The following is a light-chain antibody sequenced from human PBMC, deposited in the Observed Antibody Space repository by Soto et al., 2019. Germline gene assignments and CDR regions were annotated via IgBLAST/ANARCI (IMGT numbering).Light chain of an antibody. CDR2: DVS. CDR3: SSYTSSSTLV. J-gene: IGLJ2*01. Sequence: QSVLTQPASVSGSPGQSITISCIGTSSDVGGYNYVSWYQQRPHKAPKLMIYDVSNRPSGVSNRFSGSKSGNTASLTISGLQAEDEANYYCSSYTSSSTLVFGGGTKLTVL. CDR1: SSDVGGYNY. V-gene: IGLV2-14*01.